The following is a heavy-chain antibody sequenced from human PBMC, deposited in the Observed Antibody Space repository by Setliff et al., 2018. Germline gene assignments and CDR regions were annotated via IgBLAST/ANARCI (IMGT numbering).Heavy chain of an antibody. Sequence: ASVKVSCKVSGNTLTHLSIHWVRQAPGEGLEWIGGFDPEEGERIYAPRLQGRVTMTEDTSSDTVYMELSSLTSEDTAVYYCARGGSPDCTTISCRFGDYFYWGQGTLVTVSS. CDR2: FDPEEGER. D-gene: IGHD2-2*01. V-gene: IGHV1-24*01. J-gene: IGHJ4*02. CDR3: ARGGSPDCTTISCRFGDYFY. CDR1: GNTLTHLS.